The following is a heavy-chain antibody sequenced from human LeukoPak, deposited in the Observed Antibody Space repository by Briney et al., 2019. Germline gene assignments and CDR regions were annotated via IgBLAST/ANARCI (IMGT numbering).Heavy chain of an antibody. D-gene: IGHD6-19*01. CDR3: ARELDHGGSASY. J-gene: IGHJ4*02. V-gene: IGHV3-74*01. CDR2: IYSDGSGT. Sequence: GGSLRLSCATSGFTFDDYAMHWVRQAPGKGLVWVSRIYSDGSGTKYADSVKGRFTISRDNAKNTLYLQMNSLRAEDTAVYYCARELDHGGSASYWGQGTLVTVSS. CDR1: GFTFDDYA.